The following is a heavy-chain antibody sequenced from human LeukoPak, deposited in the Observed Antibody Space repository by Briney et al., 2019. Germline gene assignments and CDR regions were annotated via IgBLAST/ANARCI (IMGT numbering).Heavy chain of an antibody. J-gene: IGHJ4*02. Sequence: GGSLRLSCAASGFTFSSYSMNWVRQAPGKGLEWVSAISGSGGSTYYADSVKGRFTISRDNSKNTLYLQMNSLRAEDTALYYCAKEHPNSYGSGSYNFDYWGQGTLVTVSS. V-gene: IGHV3-23*01. CDR3: AKEHPNSYGSGSYNFDY. CDR2: ISGSGGST. CDR1: GFTFSSYS. D-gene: IGHD3-10*01.